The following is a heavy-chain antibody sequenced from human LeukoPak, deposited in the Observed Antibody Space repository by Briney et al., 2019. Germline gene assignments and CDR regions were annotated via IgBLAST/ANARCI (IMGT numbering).Heavy chain of an antibody. D-gene: IGHD1-26*01. CDR1: GFTFSGFW. V-gene: IGHV3-7*01. J-gene: IGHJ4*02. CDR3: AKGEGLDY. Sequence: GGSLRLSCAASGFTFSGFWMSWVRQAPGKGLEWVANIKQDGSEKYYVDSVKGRFTISRDNAKNSQYLQMNSLRAEDTAVYYCAKGEGLDYWGQGTLVTVSS. CDR2: IKQDGSEK.